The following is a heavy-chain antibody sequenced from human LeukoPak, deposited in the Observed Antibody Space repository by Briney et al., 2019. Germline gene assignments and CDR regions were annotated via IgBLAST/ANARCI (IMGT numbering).Heavy chain of an antibody. CDR2: ISYDGSNK. J-gene: IGHJ4*02. CDR1: GFTFSSYG. V-gene: IGHV3-30*18. CDR3: AKDIGISPHDY. Sequence: GGSLRLSCAASGFTFSSYGMHWVRQAPAKGLEWVAVISYDGSNKYYADSVKGRFTISRDNSKNTLYLQMNSLRAEDTAVYYCAKDIGISPHDYWGQGTLVTVSS. D-gene: IGHD2-15*01.